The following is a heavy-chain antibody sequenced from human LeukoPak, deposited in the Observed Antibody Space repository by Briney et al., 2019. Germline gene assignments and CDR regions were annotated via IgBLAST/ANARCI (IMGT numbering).Heavy chain of an antibody. D-gene: IGHD3-22*01. CDR3: ARDPEDYYDSSAYYDGFDM. CDR1: GFTFSSYE. CDR2: ISSSGSTI. J-gene: IGHJ3*02. Sequence: GGSLRLSCAASGFTFSSYEMNWVRQAPGKGLEWVSYISSSGSTIYYADSVKGRFTISRDNAKNSLYLQMNSLRAEDTAVYYCARDPEDYYDSSAYYDGFDMWGQGTMVTVSS. V-gene: IGHV3-48*03.